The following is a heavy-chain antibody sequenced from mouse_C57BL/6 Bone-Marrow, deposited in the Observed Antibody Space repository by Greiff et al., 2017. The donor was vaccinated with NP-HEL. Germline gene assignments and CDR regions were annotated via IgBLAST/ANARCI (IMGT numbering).Heavy chain of an antibody. CDR1: GYTFTEYT. D-gene: IGHD1-1*01. V-gene: IGHV1-62-2*01. Sequence: QVQLQQSGAELVKPGASVKLSCKASGYTFTEYTIHWVKQRSGQGLEWVGWFYPGSGSIKYNEKFKDKATLTADKSSSTVYMELSSLTSKDSAVYFCARRVRGSLLLQYWYFDVWGTGTTVTVSS. CDR2: FYPGSGSI. CDR3: ARRVRGSLLLQYWYFDV. J-gene: IGHJ1*03.